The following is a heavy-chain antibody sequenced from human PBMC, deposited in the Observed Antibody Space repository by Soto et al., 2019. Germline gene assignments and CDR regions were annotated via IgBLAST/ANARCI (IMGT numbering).Heavy chain of an antibody. CDR3: ARSHLYYDSTGYPEY. CDR1: GFTFSDYY. V-gene: IGHV3-11*01. J-gene: IGHJ4*02. CDR2: ISSSGSTI. Sequence: PGGSLRLSCAASGFTFSDYYMSWIRQAPGKGLEWVSYISSSGSTIYYADSVKGRFTISRDNAKNSLYLQMNSLRAEDTAVYYCARSHLYYDSTGYPEYWGQGTLVTVSS. D-gene: IGHD3-22*01.